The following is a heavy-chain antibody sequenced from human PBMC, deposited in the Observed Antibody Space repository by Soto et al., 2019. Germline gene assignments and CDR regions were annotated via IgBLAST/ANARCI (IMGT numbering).Heavy chain of an antibody. CDR3: ARGPTYYYDSSGYVWIDYFDY. CDR2: IYDSGST. D-gene: IGHD3-22*01. Sequence: SETLSLTCTVSGGSISSYYWSWIRQPPGKGLEWIGYIYDSGSTNDNPSLKSGVIISADTSKNQFSLKLSSVTAADTAVYYCARGPTYYYDSSGYVWIDYFDYWGQGTLVTVSS. V-gene: IGHV4-4*09. CDR1: GGSISSYY. J-gene: IGHJ4*02.